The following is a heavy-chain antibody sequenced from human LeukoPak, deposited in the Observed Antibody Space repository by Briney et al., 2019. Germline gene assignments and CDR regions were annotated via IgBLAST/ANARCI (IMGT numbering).Heavy chain of an antibody. CDR3: ARGCGGVLAAHIRPVCWFDP. J-gene: IGHJ5*02. CDR2: INHSGST. V-gene: IGHV4-34*01. CDR1: GGSFSGYY. Sequence: PSETLSLTCAVYGGSFSGYYWSWIRQPPGKGLEWIGEINHSGSTNYNPSLKSRVTISVDTSKNQFSLKLSSVTAADTAEYYCARGCGGVLAAHIRPVCWFDPWGQGTLVTVSS. D-gene: IGHD2-21*01.